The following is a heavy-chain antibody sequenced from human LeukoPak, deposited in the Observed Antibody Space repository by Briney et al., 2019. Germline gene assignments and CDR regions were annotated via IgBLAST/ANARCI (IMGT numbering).Heavy chain of an antibody. J-gene: IGHJ4*02. V-gene: IGHV3-53*05. CDR3: AKNSKGGVATTAIVYFDY. D-gene: IGHD5-12*01. CDR1: GFTVSSNY. Sequence: GGSLRLSCAASGFTVSSNYMSWVRQAPGKGLEWVSLIYSGGSTYYADSVKGRFTISRDNSKNTLYLQMNSLRAEDTAVYYCAKNSKGGVATTAIVYFDYWGQGTLVTVSS. CDR2: IYSGGST.